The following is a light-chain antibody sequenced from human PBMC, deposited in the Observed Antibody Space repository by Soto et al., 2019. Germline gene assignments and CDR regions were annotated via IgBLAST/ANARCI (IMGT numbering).Light chain of an antibody. V-gene: IGKV1-5*03. CDR2: KAS. Sequence: DIQMTQSPSTLSASVGDRVTISCRASQDISTWLAWYQQRPGQAPKPLIYKASSLETGVPSRFSGRGSRTEFTLTISSLQPDDFATYYCQQYDSYPHTFGQGTKLEIK. CDR1: QDISTW. CDR3: QQYDSYPHT. J-gene: IGKJ2*01.